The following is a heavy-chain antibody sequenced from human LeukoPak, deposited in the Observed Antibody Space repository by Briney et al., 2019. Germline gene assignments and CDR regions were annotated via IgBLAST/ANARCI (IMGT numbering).Heavy chain of an antibody. CDR1: GFTFDDYA. D-gene: IGHD6-19*01. CDR3: AKDLSAAGTKNWFDP. Sequence: GGSLRLSCAASGFTFDDYAMHWVRQAPGKGLEWVSGISWNSGSIGYADSVKGRFTISRDNAKNSLYLQMNSLRAEDTALYYCAKDLSAAGTKNWFDPWGQGTLVTVSS. J-gene: IGHJ5*02. CDR2: ISWNSGSI. V-gene: IGHV3-9*01.